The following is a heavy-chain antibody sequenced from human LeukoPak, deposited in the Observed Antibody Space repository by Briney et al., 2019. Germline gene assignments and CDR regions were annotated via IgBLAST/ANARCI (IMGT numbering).Heavy chain of an antibody. D-gene: IGHD6-19*01. CDR1: GYSFTDYY. J-gene: IGHJ4*02. CDR2: INPSSGVT. CDR3: ARDFGDSAVGYSSGWFYY. Sequence: ASVKVSCKTSGYSFTDYYMHWVRQAPGQGLEWMGWINPSSGVTFYEQKFHGRVTLNRDTSISTAYMELSSLRSDDTAVYLCARDFGDSAVGYSSGWFYYWGQGTLVTVSS. V-gene: IGHV1-2*02.